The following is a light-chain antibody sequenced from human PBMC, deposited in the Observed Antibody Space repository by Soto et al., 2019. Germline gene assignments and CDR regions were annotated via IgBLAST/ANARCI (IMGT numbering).Light chain of an antibody. CDR3: CSYAGSYTWV. CDR2: EDS. CDR1: SSDIGNYNL. J-gene: IGLJ3*02. Sequence: QSALNQPASVSGSPGQSITISCTGTSSDIGNYNLVSWYQQHPGKAPKLMIHEDSKRPSGVSNRFSGSKSGNTASLTISGLRTEDEADYYCCSYAGSYTWVFGGGTKLTVL. V-gene: IGLV2-23*01.